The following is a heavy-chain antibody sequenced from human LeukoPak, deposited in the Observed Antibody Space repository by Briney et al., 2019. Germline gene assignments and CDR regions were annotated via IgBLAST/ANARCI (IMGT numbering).Heavy chain of an antibody. CDR1: GFTFSSYN. D-gene: IGHD5-24*01. CDR2: IWNDGSNK. CDR3: ARYQLPMASALDS. J-gene: IGHJ4*02. V-gene: IGHV3-33*01. Sequence: GGSLRLSCAASGFTFSSYNMHWVRQGPGKGLEWVAVIWNDGSNKYYADSVKGRFTISRDNSKSTLYLLMNNLRAEDTALYYCARYQLPMASALDSWGQGSLVTESS.